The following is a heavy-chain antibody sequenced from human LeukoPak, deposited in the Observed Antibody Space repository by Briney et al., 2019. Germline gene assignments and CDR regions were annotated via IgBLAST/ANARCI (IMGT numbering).Heavy chain of an antibody. Sequence: GASVKVSCKASGYTFTKYGVSWVRQAPGQGLEWMGWISAYNGDIKYAQRGKGRVTMTTDTSTSTVYMELRSLRSDDTAVYYCARESGSDVFDIWGQGTMVTVSS. CDR1: GYTFTKYG. CDR2: ISAYNGDI. CDR3: ARESGSDVFDI. J-gene: IGHJ3*02. V-gene: IGHV1-18*01.